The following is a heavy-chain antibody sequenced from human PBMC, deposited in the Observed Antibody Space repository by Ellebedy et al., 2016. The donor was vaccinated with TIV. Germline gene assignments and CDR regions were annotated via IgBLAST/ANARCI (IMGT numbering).Heavy chain of an antibody. D-gene: IGHD3-10*01. J-gene: IGHJ6*02. Sequence: SETLSLTCGVSGYSISSGYYWGWIRQPPGKGLESIGSIYHSGSSYYNPSLKSRVTISVDTSKNQFSLKLSSVTAADTAVYYCAGGSYTPYGMDVWGRGTTVTVSS. CDR2: IYHSGSS. CDR1: GYSISSGYY. V-gene: IGHV4-38-2*01. CDR3: AGGSYTPYGMDV.